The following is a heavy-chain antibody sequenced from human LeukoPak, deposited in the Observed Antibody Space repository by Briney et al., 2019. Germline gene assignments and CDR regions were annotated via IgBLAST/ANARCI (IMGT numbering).Heavy chain of an antibody. J-gene: IGHJ4*02. D-gene: IGHD3-22*01. CDR3: ARESYYYDSSAVDY. Sequence: GGSLRLSCAASGFSFSSHAMHWVRQAPGKGLEWVAVIFSDGNNIHYADSVQGRFTISRDNSKNTLYLQMNSLRAEDTAVYYCARESYYYDSSAVDYWGQGTLVTVSS. CDR1: GFSFSSHA. CDR2: IFSDGNNI. V-gene: IGHV3-30*14.